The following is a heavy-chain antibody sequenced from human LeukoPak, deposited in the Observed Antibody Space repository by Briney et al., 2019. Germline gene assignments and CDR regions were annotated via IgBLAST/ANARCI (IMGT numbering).Heavy chain of an antibody. CDR3: AREYEEALAVTGFDP. CDR2: ISPKNGGT. D-gene: IGHD6-19*01. CDR1: GYTFTDYY. Sequence: PGASVKVSCKSSGYTFTDYYMHWVRQAPGQGLEWMGWISPKNGGTNYAQKFQGRVTMTKDTSISTVYMELSSLRSDDTAMYYCAREYEEALAVTGFDPWGQGTLVTVSS. V-gene: IGHV1-2*02. J-gene: IGHJ5*02.